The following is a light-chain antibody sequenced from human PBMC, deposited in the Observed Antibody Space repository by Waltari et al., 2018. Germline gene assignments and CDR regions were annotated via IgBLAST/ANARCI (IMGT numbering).Light chain of an antibody. CDR1: NSHVGAYNY. CDR3: CSYAGRYTSV. Sequence: QSALTQPRSVSGSPGQSSPLSFTGTNSHVGAYNYVSWYQQRPGKAPQLVIYDVDKRPSEVPDRFSGSKAGNTASLTISGLQADDEADYYCCSYAGRYTSVFGGGTKVTVL. CDR2: DVD. V-gene: IGLV2-11*01. J-gene: IGLJ2*01.